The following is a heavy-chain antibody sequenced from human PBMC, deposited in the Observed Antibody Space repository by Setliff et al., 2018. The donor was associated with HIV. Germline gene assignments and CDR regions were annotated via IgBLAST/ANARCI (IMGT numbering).Heavy chain of an antibody. D-gene: IGHD3-10*01. V-gene: IGHV1-2*02. CDR3: ARGALLAVFDFDH. CDR2: INRNSGGT. J-gene: IGHJ4*01. CDR1: GYTFTGHD. Sequence: ASVKVSCKASGYTFTGHDIHWVRQAPGQGLEWMGWINRNSGGTNAAQRFQDRVTMTRDTSISTAYMELSSLRSDDTAVYFCARGALLAVFDFDHWGHGTQVTVSS.